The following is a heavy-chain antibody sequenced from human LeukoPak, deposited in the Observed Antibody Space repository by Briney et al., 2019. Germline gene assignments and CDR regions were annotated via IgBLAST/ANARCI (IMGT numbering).Heavy chain of an antibody. Sequence: PGGSLRLSCAASGFTFSSYSMNWVRQAPGKGLEWVSSISSSSSYIYYADSVKGRFTISRDNAKNSLYLQMNSLRAEDTAVYYCARDRCKDYYDSSGYEYGDAFDIWGQGTMVTVSS. CDR1: GFTFSSYS. V-gene: IGHV3-21*01. D-gene: IGHD3-22*01. CDR2: ISSSSSYI. CDR3: ARDRCKDYYDSSGYEYGDAFDI. J-gene: IGHJ3*02.